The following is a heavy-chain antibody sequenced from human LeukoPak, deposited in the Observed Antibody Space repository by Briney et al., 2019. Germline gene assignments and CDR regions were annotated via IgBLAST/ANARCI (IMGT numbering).Heavy chain of an antibody. D-gene: IGHD2-21*02. CDR3: AVGPNCGGDCYSSPVDY. J-gene: IGHJ4*02. CDR1: GFTFSSYA. V-gene: IGHV3-30-3*01. Sequence: GGSLRLSCAASGFTFSSYAMHWVRQAPGKGLEWVAVISYDGSNKYYADSVKGRFTISRDNSKNTLYLQMNSLRAEDTAVYYCAVGPNCGGDCYSSPVDYWGQGTLVSVPS. CDR2: ISYDGSNK.